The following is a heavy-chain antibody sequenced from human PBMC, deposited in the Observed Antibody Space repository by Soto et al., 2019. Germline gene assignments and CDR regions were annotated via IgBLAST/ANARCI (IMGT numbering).Heavy chain of an antibody. V-gene: IGHV1-18*01. D-gene: IGHD2-15*01. CDR3: ARDRGGYCAGGSCSEAWFDP. CDR1: GYTFTIYG. CDR2: ISAYNGNT. Sequence: ASVKVSCKASGYTFTIYGISWVRQAPGQGLEWMGWISAYNGNTNYAQKLQGRVTISRDTSASTVYLQLSSLRSADTAVYYCARDRGGYCAGGSCSEAWFDPWGQGTLVTVSS. J-gene: IGHJ5*02.